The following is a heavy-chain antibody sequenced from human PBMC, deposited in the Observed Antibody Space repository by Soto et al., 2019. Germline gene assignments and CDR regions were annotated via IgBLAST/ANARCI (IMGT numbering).Heavy chain of an antibody. Sequence: QITLKESGPPLVKPTQTLTLTCTFSGFSLSTGGVGVGWIRQPPGKALEWLALIYWDDDKRYSPSLKSRLTINKDSSKNQVVLTMTIMDPVDTATYYWGHTMPPRIFDYWGQGTLVTVSS. CDR1: GFSLSTGGVG. J-gene: IGHJ4*02. V-gene: IGHV2-5*02. CDR2: IYWDDDK. D-gene: IGHD2-2*01. CDR3: GHTMPPRIFDY.